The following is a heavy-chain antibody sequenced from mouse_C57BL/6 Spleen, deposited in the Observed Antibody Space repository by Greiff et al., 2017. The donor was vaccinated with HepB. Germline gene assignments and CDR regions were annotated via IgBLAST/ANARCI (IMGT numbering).Heavy chain of an antibody. CDR3: ARWPLRYYAMDY. J-gene: IGHJ4*01. CDR1: GYTFTDYY. Sequence: EVQLQQSGPELVKPGASVKISCKASGYTFTDYYMNWVKQSHGKSLEWIGDINPNNGGTSYNQKFKGKATLTVDKSSSTAYMELRSLTSEDSAVYYCARWPLRYYAMDYWGQGTSVTVSS. D-gene: IGHD1-1*01. V-gene: IGHV1-26*01. CDR2: INPNNGGT.